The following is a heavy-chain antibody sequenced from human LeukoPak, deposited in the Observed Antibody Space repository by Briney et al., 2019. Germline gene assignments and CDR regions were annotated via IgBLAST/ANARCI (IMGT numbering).Heavy chain of an antibody. CDR2: MYNSESR. CDR3: ARGWPDGSGYYRDAFDI. Sequence: SETLSLTRTVSGGTMTIHYWSWIRQSPGKGLEWIGYMYNSESRNDNPSLKSRVTISQDTSKNQFYLILSSVTAADTAVYYCARGWPDGSGYYRDAFDIWGQGTMVTVSS. J-gene: IGHJ3*02. V-gene: IGHV4-59*11. CDR1: GGTMTIHY. D-gene: IGHD3-22*01.